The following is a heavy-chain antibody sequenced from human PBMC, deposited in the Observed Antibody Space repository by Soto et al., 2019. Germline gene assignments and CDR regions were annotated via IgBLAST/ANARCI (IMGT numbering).Heavy chain of an antibody. J-gene: IGHJ6*02. CDR3: ARRGVGTSVRDIAYYYYGLDV. D-gene: IGHD2-21*02. V-gene: IGHV1-69*13. CDR2: IIPMFDST. CDR1: GGTFSSYA. Sequence: SVKVSCKAFGGTFSSYAICWVRQAPGQGLEWMGGIIPMFDSTNYAQKFQGRVTITADESTSTAFMELSSLRSEDTAVYYCARRGVGTSVRDIAYYYYGLDVWGQRTTVTVSS.